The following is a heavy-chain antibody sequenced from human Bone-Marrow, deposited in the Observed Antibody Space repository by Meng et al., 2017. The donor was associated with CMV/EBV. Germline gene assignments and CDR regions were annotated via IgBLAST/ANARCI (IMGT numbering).Heavy chain of an antibody. CDR3: ARSPRAAAPFYYFDF. CDR1: GFSLSTSGVG. J-gene: IGHJ4*02. V-gene: IGHV2-5*01. Sequence: SGPTLVKPTQTLTLTCTFSGFSLSTSGVGVGWIRQPPGKALEWLALIYWNDDKRYSPSLKSRLTITKDTSKNQVVLTMTNMDPVDTATYYCARSPRAAAPFYYFDFWGQGTLVTGSS. D-gene: IGHD6-6*01. CDR2: IYWNDDK.